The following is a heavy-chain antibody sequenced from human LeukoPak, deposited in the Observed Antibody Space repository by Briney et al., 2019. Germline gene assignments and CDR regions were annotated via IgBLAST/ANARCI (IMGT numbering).Heavy chain of an antibody. CDR2: ISYDGSNK. D-gene: IGHD3-10*01. Sequence: GGSLRLSCAASGFTFSSYGMHWVRQAPGKGLEWVAVISYDGSNKYYADSVKGRFTISRDNSKNTLYLQMNSLSAEDTAVYYCAKVYGSGAPVGYYYYGMDVWGQGTTVTVSS. V-gene: IGHV3-30*18. J-gene: IGHJ6*02. CDR1: GFTFSSYG. CDR3: AKVYGSGAPVGYYYYGMDV.